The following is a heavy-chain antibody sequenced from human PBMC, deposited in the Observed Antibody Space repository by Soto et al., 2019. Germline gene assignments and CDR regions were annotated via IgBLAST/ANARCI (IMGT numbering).Heavy chain of an antibody. J-gene: IGHJ3*02. V-gene: IGHV3-30*18. CDR1: GFTFSSYG. D-gene: IGHD2-21*02. CDR3: AKDSESPSDLAYCGGDCYTGAFDI. Sequence: QVQLVESGGGVVQPGRSLRLSCAASGFTFSSYGMHWVRQAPGKGLEWVAVISYDGSNKYYADSVKGRFTISRDNSKNTLYLQMNSLRAEDTAVYYCAKDSESPSDLAYCGGDCYTGAFDIWGQGTMVPVSS. CDR2: ISYDGSNK.